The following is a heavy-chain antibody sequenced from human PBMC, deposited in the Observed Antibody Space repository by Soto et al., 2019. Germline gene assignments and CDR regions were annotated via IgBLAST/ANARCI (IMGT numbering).Heavy chain of an antibody. Sequence: LPXTLYLTCTVSGGSLSSSSWISTRQPPGKGLEWIGWVNFAGRKYYKTYLKSRVNMSVDTSKDQFSMKLNSVTAADTAVYYCARLDFYYHALQSWGQGTPVTVSS. D-gene: IGHD3-22*01. V-gene: IGHV4-59*08. CDR3: ARLDFYYHALQS. J-gene: IGHJ5*02. CDR1: GGSLSSSS. CDR2: VNFAGRK.